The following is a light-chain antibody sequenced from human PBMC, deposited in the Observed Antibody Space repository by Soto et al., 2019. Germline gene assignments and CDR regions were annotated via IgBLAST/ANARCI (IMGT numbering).Light chain of an antibody. CDR1: SSDVGGYNY. J-gene: IGLJ2*01. Sequence: QSALTQPPSASGSPGQSVTISCTGTSSDVGGYNYVSWYQQHPGKAPKLMISEVNKRPSGVPDRFSGSKAGNTASLTVSGLDEEDAADYYCSSYAGSTIVVFGAGTKLTVL. CDR2: EVN. CDR3: SSYAGSTIVV. V-gene: IGLV2-8*01.